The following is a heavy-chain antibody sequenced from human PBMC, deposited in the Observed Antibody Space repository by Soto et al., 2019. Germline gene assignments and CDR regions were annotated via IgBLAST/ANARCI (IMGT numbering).Heavy chain of an antibody. V-gene: IGHV4-4*02. CDR3: ARNWGYRGYQLKTYYYCMDV. CDR1: GGSISSDNW. J-gene: IGHJ6*03. D-gene: IGHD5-12*01. Sequence: QVQLQESGPGLVKPSGTLSLTCAVSGGSISSDNWWSWVRQPPGKGLEWRVEIDDSESTNYNPSLKSRVTISVDRSRDQFSLRRISVTAAATAVYYCARNWGYRGYQLKTYYYCMDVWGKGTTVTVSS. CDR2: IDDSEST.